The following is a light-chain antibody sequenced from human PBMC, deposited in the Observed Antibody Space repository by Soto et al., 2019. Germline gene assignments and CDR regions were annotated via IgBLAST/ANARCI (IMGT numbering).Light chain of an antibody. Sequence: VFTQSPGTLSSSPGGRVSLSCRASQIVSNNYLALYQQKSGQAPRRLIFGASNRATGIPDRFSGSGSGTDFTLTIIGLEPEDFAGYFCQQYSGSVLTFGGGTKV. CDR2: GAS. V-gene: IGKV3-20*01. CDR1: QIVSNNY. CDR3: QQYSGSVLT. J-gene: IGKJ4*01.